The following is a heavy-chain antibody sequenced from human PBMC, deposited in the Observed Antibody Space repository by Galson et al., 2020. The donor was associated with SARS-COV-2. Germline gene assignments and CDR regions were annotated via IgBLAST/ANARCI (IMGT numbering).Heavy chain of an antibody. Sequence: GGSLRLSCSASGITFNTYSMNWVRQAPGKGLEYVSMITPNGGSTHCADSVKGRCSISRDNSKNTVYLHMTSLRPEDTAVYYCVKRLSSNYMDVWGKGTMVNVS. D-gene: IGHD3-10*01. CDR1: GITFNTYS. CDR2: ITPNGGST. V-gene: IGHV3-64D*06. J-gene: IGHJ6*03. CDR3: VKRLSSNYMDV.